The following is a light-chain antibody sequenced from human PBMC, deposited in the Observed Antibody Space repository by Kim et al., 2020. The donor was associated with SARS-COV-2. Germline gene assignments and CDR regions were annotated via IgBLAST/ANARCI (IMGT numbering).Light chain of an antibody. CDR3: AVWDDSLNGWV. J-gene: IGLJ3*02. Sequence: GQWVTMSCSGGSSNIGSNTVNWYQHLPGTAPKLLIFSNNQRPSGVPDRFSGSKSGTSASLAISGLQSEDDGDYYCAVWDDSLNGWVFGGGTQLTVL. V-gene: IGLV1-44*01. CDR2: SNN. CDR1: SSNIGSNT.